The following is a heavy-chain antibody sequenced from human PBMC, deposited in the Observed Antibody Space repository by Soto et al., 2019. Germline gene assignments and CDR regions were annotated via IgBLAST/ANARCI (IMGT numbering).Heavy chain of an antibody. CDR1: GFTFSSYE. V-gene: IGHV3-48*03. CDR2: ISSSGSTI. J-gene: IGHJ6*02. CDR3: ARDKARGNYYYGMDV. Sequence: EGTLRLSCAASGFTFSSYEMNWVRQAPGKGLAWVSYISSSGSTIYYADSVKGRFTISRDNAKNSLYLQMNSLRAEDTAVYYCARDKARGNYYYGMDVWGQGTTVTVSS. D-gene: IGHD3-10*01.